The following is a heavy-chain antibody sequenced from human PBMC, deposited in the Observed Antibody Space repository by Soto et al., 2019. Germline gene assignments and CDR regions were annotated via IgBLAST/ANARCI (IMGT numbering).Heavy chain of an antibody. V-gene: IGHV3-33*01. CDR1: GFTFSSYG. J-gene: IGHJ3*02. D-gene: IGHD3-22*01. Sequence: GGSLRLSCAASGFTFSSYGMHWVRQAPGKGLEWVAVIWYDGSNKYYADSVKGRFTISRDNSKNTLYLQMNSLRAEDTAVYYCARDLSSGYLLYAFDIWGQGTMVTVSS. CDR2: IWYDGSNK. CDR3: ARDLSSGYLLYAFDI.